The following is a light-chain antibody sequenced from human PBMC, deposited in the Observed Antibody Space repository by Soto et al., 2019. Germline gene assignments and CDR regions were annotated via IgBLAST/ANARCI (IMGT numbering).Light chain of an antibody. J-gene: IGKJ1*01. CDR1: QGISSY. V-gene: IGKV1-6*01. Sequence: IQRTQSPSSLSSSLGDRVTITCRASQGISSYLAWYQQKPGKAPKLLSYAASTLQSGVPSRFRGSGSGTDFTLTISSLQPEDFETYYCLQDYIYPWTFGQGTKVDIK. CDR3: LQDYIYPWT. CDR2: AAS.